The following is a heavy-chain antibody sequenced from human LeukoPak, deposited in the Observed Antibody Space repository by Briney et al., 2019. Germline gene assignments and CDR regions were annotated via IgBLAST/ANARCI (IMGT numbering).Heavy chain of an antibody. CDR3: ARLTGASDY. Sequence: PGRSLRLSCAASGFTFSSYGMHWVRQAPGKGLEWEAVISFDGSNTYYADSVKGRFTISRDNSKNTLYLQMNSLIPEDTAVYYCARLTGASDYWGQGTLVTVSS. V-gene: IGHV3-30*03. CDR2: ISFDGSNT. J-gene: IGHJ4*02. D-gene: IGHD7-27*01. CDR1: GFTFSSYG.